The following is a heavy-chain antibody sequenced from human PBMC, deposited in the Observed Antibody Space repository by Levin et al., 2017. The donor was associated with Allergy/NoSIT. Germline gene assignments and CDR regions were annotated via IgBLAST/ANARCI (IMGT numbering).Heavy chain of an antibody. CDR2: ISYDGSNK. J-gene: IGHJ4*02. CDR3: ARGYCSSTSCSATFRAAAGTGEFDY. D-gene: IGHD2-2*01. Sequence: GESLKISCAASGFTFSSYAMHWVRQAPGKGLEWVAVISYDGSNKYYADSVKGRFTISRDNSKNTLYLQMNSLRAEDTAVYYCARGYCSSTSCSATFRAAAGTGEFDYWGQGTLVTVSS. CDR1: GFTFSSYA. V-gene: IGHV3-30*04.